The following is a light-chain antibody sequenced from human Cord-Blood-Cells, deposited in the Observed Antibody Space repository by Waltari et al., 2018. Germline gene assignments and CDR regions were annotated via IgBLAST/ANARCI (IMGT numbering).Light chain of an antibody. Sequence: DIMMTQSPDSLAVSLGERATIHFQSSQSVLYSSNNKNYLTWYQQKPGQPPKLLIYWASTRESGVPDRFSGSGSGTDFTLTISSLQAEDGAVYYCQQYYSTPYTFGQGTKLEIK. CDR1: QSVLYSSNNKNY. J-gene: IGKJ2*01. V-gene: IGKV4-1*01. CDR3: QQYYSTPYT. CDR2: WAS.